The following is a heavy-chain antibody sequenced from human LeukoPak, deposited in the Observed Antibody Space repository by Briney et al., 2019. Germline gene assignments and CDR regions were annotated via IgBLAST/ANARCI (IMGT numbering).Heavy chain of an antibody. D-gene: IGHD3-22*01. CDR2: IIPILGIA. J-gene: IGHJ4*02. CDR1: GGTFSSYA. CDR3: ASTYYYDSSGSAFDY. Sequence: EASVKVSCKASGGTFSSYAISWVRQAPGQGLEWMGRIIPILGIANYAQKFQGRVTITADKSTSTAYMELSSLRSEDTAVYYCASTYYYDSSGSAFDYWGREPWSPSPQ. V-gene: IGHV1-69*04.